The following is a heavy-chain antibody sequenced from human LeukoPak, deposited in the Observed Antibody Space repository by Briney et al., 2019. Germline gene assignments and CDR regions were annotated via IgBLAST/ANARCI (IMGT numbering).Heavy chain of an antibody. V-gene: IGHV2-5*02. CDR3: AHRRPGHLTGWDNSYFDN. D-gene: IGHD1/OR15-1a*01. J-gene: IGHJ4*02. CDR1: GFSLYSSGVG. CDR2: IYWDDDK. Sequence: SGPTLVNPTQTLTLTCTFSGFSLYSSGVGVGWIRQPPGKALEWLAVIYWDDDKRYKPSLRSRLTMSKDASKSQVFLVMSNMDPVDTATYYCAHRRPGHLTGWDNSYFDNWGPGTLVIVSS.